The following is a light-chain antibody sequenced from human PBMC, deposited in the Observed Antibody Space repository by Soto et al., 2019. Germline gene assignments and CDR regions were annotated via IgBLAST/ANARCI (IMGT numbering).Light chain of an antibody. CDR1: QSVFFKSNYKND. J-gene: IGKJ1*01. CDR3: QQYYTIPPT. CDR2: WAC. V-gene: IGKV4-1*01. Sequence: DILMAQSPDSLAESLGERATINCKSSQSVFFKSNYKNDLAWYQQKPGQPPKLLICWACTRESGVPDRFSGSWSGTDFTLTISSLHAEDVAGYYCQQYYTIPPTFG.